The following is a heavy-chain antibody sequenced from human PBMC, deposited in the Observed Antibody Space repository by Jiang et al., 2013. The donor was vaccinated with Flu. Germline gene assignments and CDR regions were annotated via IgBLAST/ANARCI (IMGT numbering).Heavy chain of an antibody. Sequence: SGAEVKKPGASVKVSCKASGYTFTGYYMHWVRQAPGQGLEWMGWINPNSGDTNYAQKFQGRVTMTRDTSISTAYMELTRLRSDDAAVYFXATPRDYCGGDCYFLPIFDYWGQGTLVTVSS. D-gene: IGHD2-21*01. CDR1: GYTFTGYY. CDR2: INPNSGDT. J-gene: IGHJ4*02. V-gene: IGHV1-2*02. CDR3: ATPRDYCGGDCYFLPIFDY.